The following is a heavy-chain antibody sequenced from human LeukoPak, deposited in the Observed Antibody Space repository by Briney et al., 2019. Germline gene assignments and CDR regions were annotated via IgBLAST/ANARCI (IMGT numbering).Heavy chain of an antibody. J-gene: IGHJ5*02. CDR2: INHSGST. CDR3: ARGPSIGGYYR. Sequence: SQTLSLTCAVYGGSFSGYYWSWIRQPPGKGLEWIGEINHSGSTNYNPSLKSRVTISVDTSKNQFSLKLSSVTAADTAVYYCARGPSIGGYYRWGQGTLVTVSS. CDR1: GGSFSGYY. V-gene: IGHV4-34*01. D-gene: IGHD3-22*01.